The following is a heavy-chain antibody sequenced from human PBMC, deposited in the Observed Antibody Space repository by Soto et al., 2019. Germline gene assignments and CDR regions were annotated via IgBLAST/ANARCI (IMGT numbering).Heavy chain of an antibody. D-gene: IGHD2-2*01. CDR1: GFTFGNYA. Sequence: EVQLLESGGGLVQPGGSLRLSCAASGFTFGNYALSWVRQAPGKGLEWVSAITSGGITHYADSVKGRFTISRDNSKNTVYLQLNSLRAEDTASYYCARETPLWENQLLSLDFWGQGTLVTVSS. J-gene: IGHJ4*02. V-gene: IGHV3-23*01. CDR3: ARETPLWENQLLSLDF. CDR2: ITSGGIT.